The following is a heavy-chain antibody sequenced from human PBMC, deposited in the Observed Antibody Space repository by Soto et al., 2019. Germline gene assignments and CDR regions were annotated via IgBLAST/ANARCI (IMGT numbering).Heavy chain of an antibody. CDR3: ARGAAVMVYATSPNGWFDP. V-gene: IGHV4-34*01. D-gene: IGHD2-8*01. J-gene: IGHJ5*02. Sequence: SETLSLTCAVYGGSFSGYYWSWIRQPPGKGLEWIGEINHSGSTNYNPSLKSRVTISVDTSKNQFSLKLSSVTAADTAVYYCARGAAVMVYATSPNGWFDPWGQGTLVTVSS. CDR2: INHSGST. CDR1: GGSFSGYY.